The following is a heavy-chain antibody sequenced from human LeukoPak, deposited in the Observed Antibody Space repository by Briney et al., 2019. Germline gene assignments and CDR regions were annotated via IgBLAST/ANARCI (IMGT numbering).Heavy chain of an antibody. Sequence: PSETLSLTCTVSGGSVSSGGYYWSWIRQPPGKGLEWIGYIYHSGSTYYNPSLKSRVTISVDRSKNQFSLKLSSVTAADTAVYYCASSFLGDYFDYWGQGTLVTVSS. CDR2: IYHSGST. D-gene: IGHD3-10*01. V-gene: IGHV4-30-2*01. J-gene: IGHJ4*02. CDR3: ASSFLGDYFDY. CDR1: GGSVSSGGYY.